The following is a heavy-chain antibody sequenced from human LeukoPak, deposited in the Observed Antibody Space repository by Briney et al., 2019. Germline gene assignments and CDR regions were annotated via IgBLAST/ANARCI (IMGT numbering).Heavy chain of an antibody. CDR3: SRDVVPAAILSPSWFDP. Sequence: ASVKVSCKASGYTFTSYAMHWVRPAPGQRLEWMGWINAGNGNTKYSQKFQGRVTLTRDTSASTAYMELICLRSEDTAVYYCSRDVVPAAILSPSWFDPWGQGTLGTVSP. CDR2: INAGNGNT. CDR1: GYTFTSYA. V-gene: IGHV1-3*01. J-gene: IGHJ5*02. D-gene: IGHD2-2*01.